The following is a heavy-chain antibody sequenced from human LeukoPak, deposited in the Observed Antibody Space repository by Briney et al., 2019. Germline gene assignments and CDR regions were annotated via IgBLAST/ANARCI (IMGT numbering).Heavy chain of an antibody. CDR1: GYTFTGYY. D-gene: IGHD3-3*01. CDR3: ARDTGTNYDFWSGYHPLNYYYGMDV. V-gene: IGHV1-2*06. Sequence: GASVKVSCKTSGYTFTGYYLHWVRQAPEQGLEWMGRINPNSGDANSVQKFQGRVTMTRDTSINTAYMELISLRSDDTAVYYCARDTGTNYDFWSGYHPLNYYYGMDVWGQGTTVTVSS. CDR2: INPNSGDA. J-gene: IGHJ6*02.